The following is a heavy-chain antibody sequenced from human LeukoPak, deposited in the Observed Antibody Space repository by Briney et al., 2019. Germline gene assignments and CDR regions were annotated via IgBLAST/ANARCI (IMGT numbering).Heavy chain of an antibody. Sequence: SETLSLTCTVSGGSISSHYWSWIRQPPGKELEWIGYIYYSGSTNYNPSLKSRVTISVDTSKNQFSLKLSSVTAADTAVYYCAREESSRGVFYWGQGTLVTVSS. J-gene: IGHJ4*02. V-gene: IGHV4-59*11. CDR1: GGSISSHY. CDR3: AREESSRGVFY. D-gene: IGHD6-13*01. CDR2: IYYSGST.